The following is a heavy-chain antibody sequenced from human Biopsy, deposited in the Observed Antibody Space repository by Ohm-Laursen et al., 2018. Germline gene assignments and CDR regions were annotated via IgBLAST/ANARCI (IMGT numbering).Heavy chain of an antibody. V-gene: IGHV4-59*01. CDR2: ISDRGTT. D-gene: IGHD3-3*01. Sequence: GTLSLTCSVSGGSMSGDYWSWIRQSPRQGLVWIGHISDRGTTNSNPSLRGRITISVDTSKNQFSLKLNSVSAADTALFFCARLYRLDDYWNDDPPDAFDVWGQGTMVTVSS. CDR3: ARLYRLDDYWNDDPPDAFDV. CDR1: GGSMSGDY. J-gene: IGHJ3*01.